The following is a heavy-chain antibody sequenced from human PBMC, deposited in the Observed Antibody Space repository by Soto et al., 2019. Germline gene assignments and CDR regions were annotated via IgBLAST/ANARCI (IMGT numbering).Heavy chain of an antibody. Sequence: GASVKVSCKASGYTFTGYYFHWVRQAPGQGLEWMGWINPNSGGTNYAQKFQGRVTMTRDTSINTVYMELSGLRSDDTAVYFCARERDIDTTRIFDFWGQGTLVTVYS. D-gene: IGHD1-1*01. J-gene: IGHJ4*02. V-gene: IGHV1-2*02. CDR1: GYTFTGYY. CDR3: ARERDIDTTRIFDF. CDR2: INPNSGGT.